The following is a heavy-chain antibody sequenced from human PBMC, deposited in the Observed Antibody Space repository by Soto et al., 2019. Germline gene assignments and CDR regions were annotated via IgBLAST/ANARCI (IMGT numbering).Heavy chain of an antibody. CDR2: IYYSGST. CDR3: ARVRSTTDVGPRFDP. CDR1: GGSISSGGYY. J-gene: IGHJ5*02. D-gene: IGHD2-2*01. V-gene: IGHV4-31*03. Sequence: SETLSLTCNVSGGSISSGGYYWSWIRQHTGKGLEWIGYIYYSGSTYYNPSLKSRVTISVDTSKNQFSLKLSSVTAADTAVYYCARVRSTTDVGPRFDPWGQGTLVTVSS.